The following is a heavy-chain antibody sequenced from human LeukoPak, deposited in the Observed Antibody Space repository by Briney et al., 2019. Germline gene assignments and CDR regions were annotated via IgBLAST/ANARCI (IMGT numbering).Heavy chain of an antibody. D-gene: IGHD1-1*01. CDR2: IGIDSGNT. J-gene: IGHJ4*02. CDR3: ARDHNYAFDN. V-gene: IGHV3-48*04. CDR1: GFPFIDYS. Sequence: GGPLRLACAASGFPFIDYSINWVRQAPGKGLEWISYIGIDSGNTKYADSVKGRFTISGDSDKNSLYLQMNSLRVEDTAVYYCARDHNYAFDNWGQGTLVTVSS.